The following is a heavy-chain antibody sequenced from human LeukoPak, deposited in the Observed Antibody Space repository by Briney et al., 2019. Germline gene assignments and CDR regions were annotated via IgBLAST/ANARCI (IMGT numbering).Heavy chain of an antibody. CDR1: GYTFTSYY. V-gene: IGHV1-46*01. D-gene: IGHD2-15*01. Sequence: ASVKVSCRASGYTFTSYYMHWVRLAPGQGLEWMGIINPSGGSTSYAQEFQGRVTMTRDTSTSTVYMELSSLRSEDTAVYYCARRLGYCSGGSCPRRDAFDIWGQGTMVTVSS. CDR2: INPSGGST. CDR3: ARRLGYCSGGSCPRRDAFDI. J-gene: IGHJ3*02.